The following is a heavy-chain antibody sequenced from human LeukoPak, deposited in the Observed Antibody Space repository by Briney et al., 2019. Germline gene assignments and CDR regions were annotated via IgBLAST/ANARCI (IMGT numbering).Heavy chain of an antibody. J-gene: IGHJ1*01. CDR3: ARDRMSRAPTYFHH. V-gene: IGHV3-43*02. D-gene: IGHD2-2*01. CDR2: VSGDGGRT. CDR1: GFTFDEFA. Sequence: PGGSLRLSCAASGFTFDEFAMHWVRQAPGKGLEWVSFVSGDGGRTDYADSVKGRFTISRDNSKNSLYLQMNGLTAEDTAFYFCARDRMSRAPTYFHHWGQGTLVTVSA.